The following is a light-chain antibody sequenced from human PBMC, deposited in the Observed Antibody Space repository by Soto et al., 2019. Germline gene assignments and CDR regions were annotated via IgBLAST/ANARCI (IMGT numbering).Light chain of an antibody. CDR3: CSYAGSYTYV. J-gene: IGLJ1*01. CDR2: DVT. CDR1: SSDVGGYNY. Sequence: QSLLTQPRSGSVSPGQARTISCPGTSSDVGGYNYVSWCQQHPGKAPKLMIYDVTKRPSGVPDRFSGSKSANTAPLTISGLQAEDEADYYCCSYAGSYTYVFGSGTKVTVL. V-gene: IGLV2-11*01.